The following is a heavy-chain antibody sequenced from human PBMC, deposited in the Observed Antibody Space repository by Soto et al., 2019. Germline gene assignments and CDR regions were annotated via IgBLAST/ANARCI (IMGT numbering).Heavy chain of an antibody. J-gene: IGHJ4*02. Sequence: GSLRLSCVASGFSFSSYPMTWVRQAPGKGLEWVSVISGSGTNTYYAESVKGRFTISRDSSQNTLYLQMNSLRAEDTAVYYCAKEKPTTTCFDSWGQGTLVTVSS. D-gene: IGHD1-1*01. V-gene: IGHV3-23*01. CDR3: AKEKPTTTCFDS. CDR1: GFSFSSYP. CDR2: ISGSGTNT.